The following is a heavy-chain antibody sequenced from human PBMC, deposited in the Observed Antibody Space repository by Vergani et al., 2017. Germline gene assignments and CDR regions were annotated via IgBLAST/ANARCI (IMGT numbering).Heavy chain of an antibody. D-gene: IGHD2-15*01. V-gene: IGHV3-23*01. J-gene: IGHJ3*02. CDR2: ISGSGGST. CDR3: AKGAYCSGCSCYRDDAFDI. Sequence: EVQLLESGGGLVQPGGSLRLSCAASGFTFSSYDMSWVRQAPGKGLEWVSAISGSGGSTYYTDSVKGRFTISRDNSKKTLYLQMNSLCAEDTAVYYCAKGAYCSGCSCYRDDAFDIWGQGTMVTVSS. CDR1: GFTFSSYD.